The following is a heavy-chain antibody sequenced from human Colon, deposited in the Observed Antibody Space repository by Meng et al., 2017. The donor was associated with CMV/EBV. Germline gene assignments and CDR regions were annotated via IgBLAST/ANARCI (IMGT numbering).Heavy chain of an antibody. CDR1: GGSFSNYY. D-gene: IGHD3-10*01. J-gene: IGHJ4*02. CDR3: AGGTYQAWEVLYF. CDR2: IHQSGIT. V-gene: IGHV4-34*01. Sequence: QGQPQEGGAGLLKPSETLSLTCVVSGGSFSNYYWSWIRQSPGKGLEWIGDIHQSGITNHNPSLKSRVTISIDTSKNQFSLKLSAVTAADTALYYCAGGTYQAWEVLYFWGQGTLVTVSS.